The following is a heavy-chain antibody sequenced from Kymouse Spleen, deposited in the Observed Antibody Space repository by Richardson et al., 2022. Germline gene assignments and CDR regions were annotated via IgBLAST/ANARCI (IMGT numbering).Heavy chain of an antibody. CDR3: AKDPGYSFYYYYGMDV. CDR1: GFTFSSYG. D-gene: IGHD5-12*01. CDR2: ISYDGSNK. J-gene: IGHJ6*02. Sequence: QVQLVESGGGVVQPGRSLRLSCAASGFTFSSYGMHWVRQAPGKGLEWVAVISYDGSNKYYADSVKGRFTISRDNSKNTLYLQMNSLRAEDTAVYYCAKDPGYSFYYYYGMDVWGQGTTVTVSS. V-gene: IGHV3-30*18.